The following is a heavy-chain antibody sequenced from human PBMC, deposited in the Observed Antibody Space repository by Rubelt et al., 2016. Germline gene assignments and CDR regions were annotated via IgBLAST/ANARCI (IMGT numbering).Heavy chain of an antibody. Sequence: REWVSYISGSTSYTNYADSVKGRFTISRDNAKNSLYLQMNSLRAEDTAVYYCARVGAGTYYDILTGFWGAYGMDVWGQGTTVTVSS. D-gene: IGHD3-9*01. V-gene: IGHV3-11*05. J-gene: IGHJ6*02. CDR2: ISGSTSYT. CDR3: ARVGAGTYYDILTGFWGAYGMDV.